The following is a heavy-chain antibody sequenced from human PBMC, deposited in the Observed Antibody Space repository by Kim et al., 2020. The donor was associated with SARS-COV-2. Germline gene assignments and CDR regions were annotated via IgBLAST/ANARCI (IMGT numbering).Heavy chain of an antibody. CDR2: ISGSGGST. D-gene: IGHD3-16*02. J-gene: IGHJ4*02. CDR3: ATSTVGGGVWGSYRYGDY. V-gene: IGHV3-23*01. Sequence: GGSLRLSCAASGFTFSSYAMSWVRQAPGKGLEWVSAISGSGGSTYYADSVKGRFTISRDNSKNTLYLQINSPRAEDTAVYYCATSTVGGGVWGSYRYGDYWGQGTLVTVSS. CDR1: GFTFSSYA.